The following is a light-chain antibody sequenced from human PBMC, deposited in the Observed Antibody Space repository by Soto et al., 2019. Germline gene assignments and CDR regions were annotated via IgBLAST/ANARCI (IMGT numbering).Light chain of an antibody. CDR2: GAS. CDR3: QQYDNWPWT. CDR1: QSISDT. V-gene: IGKV3-15*01. J-gene: IGKJ1*01. Sequence: DIVMTQSPATLSVSPGGRATLSCRASQSISDTLAWYQQKPGQAPRLLIYGASRRATGFPARFSGSGSGTDFTITISSLQSEDFAVYYCQQYDNWPWTFGQGTKVEI.